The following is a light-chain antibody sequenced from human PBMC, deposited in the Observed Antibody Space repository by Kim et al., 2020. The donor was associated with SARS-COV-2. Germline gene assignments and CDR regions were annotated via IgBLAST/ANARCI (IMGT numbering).Light chain of an antibody. CDR2: DAS. V-gene: IGKV1-33*01. CDR3: QQYDNLPPT. J-gene: IGKJ2*01. Sequence: IQMTQSPSSLSASVGDRVTITCQASQDISNYLNWYQQKPGKAPKLLIYDASNLETGVPSRFSGSGSGTDFTFTISSLQPEDIATYYCQQYDNLPPTCGQGTKLEI. CDR1: QDISNY.